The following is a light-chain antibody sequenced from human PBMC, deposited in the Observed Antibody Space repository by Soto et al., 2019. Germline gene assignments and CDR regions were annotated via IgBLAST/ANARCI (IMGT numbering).Light chain of an antibody. V-gene: IGKV1-5*03. CDR2: KAS. Sequence: DIPMTQSPSTLSASVGDRVSINCRASQSISAWLAWYQQKPGKAPRLLIYKASTLEIGVPSRFSGSGSGTEFTLTISSLQPDDFATYYCQQYNSYSWTFGQGTKVDIK. CDR3: QQYNSYSWT. CDR1: QSISAW. J-gene: IGKJ1*01.